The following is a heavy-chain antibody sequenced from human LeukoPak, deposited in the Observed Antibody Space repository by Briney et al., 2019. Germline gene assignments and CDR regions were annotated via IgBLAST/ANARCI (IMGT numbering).Heavy chain of an antibody. CDR2: INGDGSST. J-gene: IGHJ5*02. CDR1: GFTFSTYW. V-gene: IGHV3-74*01. D-gene: IGHD3-10*01. Sequence: GGSLRLSCAASGFTFSTYWMHWVRQAPGKGLVWVSRINGDGSSTSYADSVKGRFTISRDNAKNTLYLQMNSLRAEDTAVYYCGQSSPVLLWSWGQGTLVTVSS. CDR3: GQSSPVLLWS.